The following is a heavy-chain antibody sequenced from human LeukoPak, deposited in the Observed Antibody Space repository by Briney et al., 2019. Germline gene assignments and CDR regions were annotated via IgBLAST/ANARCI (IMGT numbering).Heavy chain of an antibody. CDR2: INHSGST. V-gene: IGHV4-34*01. D-gene: IGHD6-19*01. CDR1: GGSFSGYY. CDR3: ARGYSSGWHYYYYMDV. J-gene: IGHJ6*03. Sequence: PSETLSLTCAVYGGSFSGYYWSWIRQPPGKGLEWIGEINHSGSTNYNPSLKSRVTISVDTSKNQFSLKLSSVTAADTAVYYCARGYSSGWHYYYYMDVWGKGTTVTVSS.